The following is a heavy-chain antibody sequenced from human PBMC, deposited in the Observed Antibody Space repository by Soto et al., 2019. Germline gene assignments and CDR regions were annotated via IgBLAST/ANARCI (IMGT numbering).Heavy chain of an antibody. CDR1: GGSISSSSYY. Sequence: SETLSLTCTVSGGSISSSSYYWGWIRQPPGKGLEWIGSIYYSGSTYYNPSLKSRVTISVDTSKNQFSLKLSSVTAADTAVYYCARKKGGTPGTLAYGGQGTLVT. CDR2: IYYSGST. D-gene: IGHD2-15*01. J-gene: IGHJ4*02. CDR3: ARKKGGTPGTLAY. V-gene: IGHV4-39*01.